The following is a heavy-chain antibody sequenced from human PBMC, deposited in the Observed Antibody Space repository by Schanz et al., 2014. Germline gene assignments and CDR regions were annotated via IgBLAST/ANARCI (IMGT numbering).Heavy chain of an antibody. J-gene: IGHJ3*02. V-gene: IGHV3-23*01. CDR2: ISGSGGST. Sequence: EVQLLESGGGLVQPGGSLRLSCAASGFTFSSYAMSWVRQAPGKGLEWVSAISGSGGSTYYADSVKGRFTISGDSSKYTLYLQMNSLRAEDTAVYYCAKGRFGELSAFDIWGQGTMVTVSS. D-gene: IGHD3-10*01. CDR1: GFTFSSYA. CDR3: AKGRFGELSAFDI.